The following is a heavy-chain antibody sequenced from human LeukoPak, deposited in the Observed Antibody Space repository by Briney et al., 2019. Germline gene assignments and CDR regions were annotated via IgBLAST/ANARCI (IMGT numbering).Heavy chain of an antibody. CDR1: GFTFSSYW. D-gene: IGHD3-22*01. J-gene: IGHJ4*02. Sequence: GGSLRLSCAASGFTFSSYWMSWVRQAPGKGLEWVANIKQDGSEKYYVDSVKGRFTISRDNAKNSLYLQMNSLRAEDTAVYYCARDLFLGWGYDSSENFDYWGQGTLVTVSP. CDR3: ARDLFLGWGYDSSENFDY. V-gene: IGHV3-7*01. CDR2: IKQDGSEK.